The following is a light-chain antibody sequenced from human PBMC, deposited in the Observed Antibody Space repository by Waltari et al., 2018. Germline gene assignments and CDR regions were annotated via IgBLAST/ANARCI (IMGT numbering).Light chain of an antibody. CDR3: SSYTNRATLRV. CDR1: SSDIGNYNY. V-gene: IGLV2-14*01. CDR2: EVS. Sequence: QSALAQPASVSGSPGQSIAISCTGTSSDIGNYNYVSWYQQHPGKAPNRILYEVSDRPSGVSRRFSGSKSGNKATLTISGLQADDEADYYCSSYTNRATLRVFGTGTKVTVL. J-gene: IGLJ1*01.